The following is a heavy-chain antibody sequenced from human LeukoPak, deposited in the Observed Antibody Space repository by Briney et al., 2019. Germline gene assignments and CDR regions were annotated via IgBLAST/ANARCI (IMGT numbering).Heavy chain of an antibody. CDR2: IDPNTGGT. Sequence: GASVKVSCKTSGYTFTAYDMHWVRQAPGQGLEWMGRIDPNTGGTNYAQNFQGRVTLTRDTSISTAYMELNRLTFGDTAIYYCARDQSTGWRTQHWGQRTPVTVSS. D-gene: IGHD6-25*01. CDR3: ARDQSTGWRTQH. CDR1: GYTFTAYD. V-gene: IGHV1-2*06. J-gene: IGHJ4*02.